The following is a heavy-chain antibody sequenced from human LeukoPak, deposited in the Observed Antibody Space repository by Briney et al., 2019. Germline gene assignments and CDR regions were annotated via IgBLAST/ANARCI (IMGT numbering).Heavy chain of an antibody. Sequence: ASVKVSCKASGYTFTGYYMHWVRQAPGQGLEWMGIVNPGTGGTRNAQKFRGRVTMTRDTSSSTLYMDLSSLRFEDTAVYYCARGGCSGNCYSAPYDYWGQGTLVTVSS. CDR1: GYTFTGYY. D-gene: IGHD1-26*01. CDR3: ARGGCSGNCYSAPYDY. V-gene: IGHV1-46*01. CDR2: VNPGTGGT. J-gene: IGHJ4*02.